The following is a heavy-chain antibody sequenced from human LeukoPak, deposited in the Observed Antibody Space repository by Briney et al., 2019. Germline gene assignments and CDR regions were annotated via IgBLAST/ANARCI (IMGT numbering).Heavy chain of an antibody. J-gene: IGHJ4*02. CDR1: GFSFDDYG. CDR3: TKIMSQKVVTGALDY. Sequence: GGSLRLSCAASGFSFDDYGMHWVRQAPGKDLGWVSLISGDGGSTYYADSAKGRFTISRDNSKNSLYLQMHSLRTDDTAFYYCTKIMSQKVVTGALDYWGQGTLVTVSS. V-gene: IGHV3-43*02. CDR2: ISGDGGST. D-gene: IGHD2-21*02.